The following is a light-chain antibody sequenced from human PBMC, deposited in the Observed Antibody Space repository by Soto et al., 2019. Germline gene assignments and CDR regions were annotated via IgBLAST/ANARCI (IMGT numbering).Light chain of an antibody. V-gene: IGLV2-8*01. CDR1: SSDVGGYNY. CDR2: EVP. Sequence: QSALTQPPSASGSLGQSVTISCTGTSSDVGGYNYVSWHQQHPGKAPKLMIYEVPKRPSGVPDRFSGSKSGNTASLTVSGLQAEDEADYYCSSFAGGGNPLLFGGGTQLTVL. CDR3: SSFAGGGNPLL. J-gene: IGLJ3*02.